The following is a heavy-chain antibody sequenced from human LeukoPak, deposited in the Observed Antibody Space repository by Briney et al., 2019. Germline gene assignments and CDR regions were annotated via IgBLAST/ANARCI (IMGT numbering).Heavy chain of an antibody. CDR3: ARDRPNYYGSNGHYYQRNGDH. CDR1: AFSFSIYA. V-gene: IGHV3-23*01. D-gene: IGHD3-22*01. J-gene: IGHJ5*02. CDR2: ITSSGEST. Sequence: GGSLRLSCAASAFSFSIYAMSWVRQAPGKGLEWVSSITSSGESTYYAGSVKGRFTISRDNSKNTVYLQMNSLRAEDTAVYYCARDRPNYYGSNGHYYQRNGDHWGQGTLVAVSS.